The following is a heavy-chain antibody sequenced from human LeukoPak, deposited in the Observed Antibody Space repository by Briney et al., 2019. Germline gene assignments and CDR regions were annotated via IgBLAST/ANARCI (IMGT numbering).Heavy chain of an antibody. CDR3: ARSARYYYDSSGYYLGYYYYYMDV. J-gene: IGHJ6*03. CDR1: GFTFSSYS. Sequence: GGSLRLSCAASGFTFSSYSMNWVRQAPGKGLEWVSSISSSSSYIYYADSVKGRFTISGDNAKNSLYLQMNSLRAEDTAVYYCARSARYYYDSSGYYLGYYYYYMDVWGKGTTVTVSS. CDR2: ISSSSSYI. D-gene: IGHD3-22*01. V-gene: IGHV3-21*01.